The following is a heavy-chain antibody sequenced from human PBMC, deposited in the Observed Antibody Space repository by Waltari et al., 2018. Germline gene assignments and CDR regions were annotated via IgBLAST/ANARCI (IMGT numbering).Heavy chain of an antibody. J-gene: IGHJ4*02. V-gene: IGHV4-34*01. CDR3: ARGSTSCYDY. Sequence: VQLQQWGAGLLKPSETLSLTCAVYGGSFSGYYWSWIRQPPGKGLEWIGEINHSGSTNYNPSLKSRVTISVDTSKNQFSLKLSSVTAADTAVYYCARGSTSCYDYWGQGTLVTVSS. D-gene: IGHD2-2*01. CDR2: INHSGST. CDR1: GGSFSGYY.